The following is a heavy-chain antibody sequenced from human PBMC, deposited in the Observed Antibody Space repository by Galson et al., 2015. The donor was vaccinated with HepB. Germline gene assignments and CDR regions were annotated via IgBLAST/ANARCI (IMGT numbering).Heavy chain of an antibody. V-gene: IGHV1-69*04. D-gene: IGHD3-22*01. CDR3: AREGGYYYDSSGYWR. Sequence: SVKVSCKAPGGTFSSYAISWVRQAPGQGLEWMGRIIPILGIANYAQKFQGRVTITADKSTSTAYMELSSLRSEDTAVYYCAREGGYYYDSSGYWRWGQGTLVTVSS. J-gene: IGHJ4*02. CDR1: GGTFSSYA. CDR2: IIPILGIA.